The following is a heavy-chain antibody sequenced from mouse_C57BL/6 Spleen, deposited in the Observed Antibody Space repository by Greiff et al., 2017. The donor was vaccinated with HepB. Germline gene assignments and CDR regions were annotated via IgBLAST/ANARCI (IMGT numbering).Heavy chain of an antibody. Sequence: EVQLQQSGPELVKPGASVKIPCKASGYTFTDYNMDWVKQSHGKSLEWIGDINPNNGGTIYNQKFKGKATLTVDKSSSTAYMELRSLTSEDTAVYYCARYGKRYYAMDYWGQGTSVTVSS. V-gene: IGHV1-18*01. D-gene: IGHD2-1*01. CDR2: INPNNGGT. J-gene: IGHJ4*01. CDR1: GYTFTDYN. CDR3: ARYGKRYYAMDY.